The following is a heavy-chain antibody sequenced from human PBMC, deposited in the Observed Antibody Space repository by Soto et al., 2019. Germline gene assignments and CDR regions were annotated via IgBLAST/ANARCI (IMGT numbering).Heavy chain of an antibody. CDR3: ARDRMSSSGYGMDV. V-gene: IGHV4-59*01. D-gene: IGHD6-13*01. J-gene: IGHJ6*02. CDR2: IYYSGST. Sequence: SETLSLTCTFSVVSISSYYWSCIRHPPGKGLEWIGYIYYSGSTNYNPSLKSRVTISVDTSKNQFSLKLSSVTAADTAVYYCARDRMSSSGYGMDVGGQGNTVTV. CDR1: VVSISSYY.